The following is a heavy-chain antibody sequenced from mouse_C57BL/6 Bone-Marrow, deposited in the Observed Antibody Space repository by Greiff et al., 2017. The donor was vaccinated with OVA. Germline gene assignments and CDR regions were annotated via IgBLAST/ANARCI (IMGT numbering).Heavy chain of an antibody. V-gene: IGHV1-69*01. J-gene: IGHJ3*01. CDR1: GYTFTSYW. CDR3: ASIYYSNYVGVWFAY. D-gene: IGHD2-5*01. Sequence: QVQLQQPGAELVMPGASVKLSCKASGYTFTSYWMHWVKQRPGQGLEWIGEIDPSDSYTNYNQKFKGKSTLTVDKSSSTAYMQLSSLTSEDSAVYYGASIYYSNYVGVWFAYWGQGTLVTVSA. CDR2: IDPSDSYT.